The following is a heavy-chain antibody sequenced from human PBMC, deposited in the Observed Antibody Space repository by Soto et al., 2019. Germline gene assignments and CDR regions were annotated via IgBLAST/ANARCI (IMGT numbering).Heavy chain of an antibody. J-gene: IGHJ6*02. Sequence: GGSVEASRQAFGYTLTSYFMHLVRQAPGQRLEWMGWINAGNGNTKYSQKFQGRVTITRDTSASTAYMELSSLRSEDTAVYYCARDPSYYGMDVWGQGTTVTVSS. CDR3: ARDPSYYGMDV. CDR1: GYTLTSYF. CDR2: INAGNGNT. V-gene: IGHV1-3*01.